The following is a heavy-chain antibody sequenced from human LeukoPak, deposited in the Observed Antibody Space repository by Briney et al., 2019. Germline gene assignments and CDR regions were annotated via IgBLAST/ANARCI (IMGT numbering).Heavy chain of an antibody. CDR2: IKSKTEGGTV. CDR3: TTYMVRGTSFYGMDV. D-gene: IGHD3-10*01. V-gene: IGHV3-15*01. Sequence: GGSLRLSCAASGFTFSSYAMSWVRQAPGKGLEWVGRIKSKTEGGTVEYAAPVKGRFTVLRDDSRNILYLQMNSLKPEDTAAYYCTTYMVRGTSFYGMDVWGQGTTVTVSS. J-gene: IGHJ6*02. CDR1: GFTFSSYA.